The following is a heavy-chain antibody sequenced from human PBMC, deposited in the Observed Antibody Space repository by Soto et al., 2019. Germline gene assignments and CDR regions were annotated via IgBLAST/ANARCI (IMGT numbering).Heavy chain of an antibody. CDR3: AYFTMGPYGMDV. D-gene: IGHD3-9*01. CDR1: GFTFSSYA. CDR2: ISGSGGST. Sequence: PGGSLRLSCAASGFTFSSYAMSWVRQAPGKGLEWVSAISGSGGSTYYADSVKGRFTISRDNSKNTLYLQMNSLRAEDTAVYYCAYFTMGPYGMDVWGQGTTVTVSS. J-gene: IGHJ6*02. V-gene: IGHV3-23*01.